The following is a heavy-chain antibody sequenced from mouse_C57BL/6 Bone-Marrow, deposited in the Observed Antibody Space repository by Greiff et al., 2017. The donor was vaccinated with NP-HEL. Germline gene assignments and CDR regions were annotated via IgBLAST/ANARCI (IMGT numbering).Heavy chain of an antibody. CDR3: AKGGLLRGLFAY. D-gene: IGHD1-1*01. Sequence: QVQLQQPGAELVRPGSSVKLSCKASGYTFTSYWMHWVKQRPIQGLEWIGNIDPSDSETHYNQKFKDKDTLTVDKSSSTAYMQLSSLTSEDSAVYYCAKGGLLRGLFAYWGQGTLVTVSA. J-gene: IGHJ3*01. V-gene: IGHV1-52*01. CDR2: IDPSDSET. CDR1: GYTFTSYW.